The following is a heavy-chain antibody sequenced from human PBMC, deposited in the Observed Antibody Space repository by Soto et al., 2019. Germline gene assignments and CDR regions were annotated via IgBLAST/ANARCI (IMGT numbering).Heavy chain of an antibody. J-gene: IGHJ4*02. CDR2: IYYSGST. CDR3: ARLALYDILTGYYRSTDY. Sequence: SETLSLTCTVSGGSISSSSYYWGWIRQPPGKGLEWIGSIYYSGSTYYNPCLKSRVTISVDTSKNQFSLKLSSVTAADTAVYYCARLALYDILTGYYRSTDYWGQGTLVTVSS. V-gene: IGHV4-39*01. D-gene: IGHD3-9*01. CDR1: GGSISSSSYY.